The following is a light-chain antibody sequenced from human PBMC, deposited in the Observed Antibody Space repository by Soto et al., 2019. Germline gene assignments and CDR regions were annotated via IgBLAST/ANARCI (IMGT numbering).Light chain of an antibody. J-gene: IGLJ2*01. Sequence: QAVLTQSPSASASLGASVKLTCTLSSGHSNYAIAWHQLQPEKGPRYLMKLNIDGSHIKGDGIPDRFSGSSSGAERYLTISSLQSEDEADYYCQTWGTGIQVFGGGTKLTVL. CDR1: SGHSNYA. CDR2: LNIDGSH. V-gene: IGLV4-69*01. CDR3: QTWGTGIQV.